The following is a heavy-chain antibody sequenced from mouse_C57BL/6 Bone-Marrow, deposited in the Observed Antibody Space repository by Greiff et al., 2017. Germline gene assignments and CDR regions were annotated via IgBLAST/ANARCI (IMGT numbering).Heavy chain of an antibody. CDR1: GFTFSDYY. CDR3: ARRGYYGSSPYAMDY. CDR2: ISNGGGST. Sequence: EVMLVESGGGLVQPGGSLKLSCAASGFTFSDYYMYWVRQTPEKRLEWVAYISNGGGSTYYPDTVKGRFTISRDNAKNTLYLQMSRLKSEDTAMYYCARRGYYGSSPYAMDYWGKGTSVTVSS. V-gene: IGHV5-12*01. D-gene: IGHD1-1*01. J-gene: IGHJ4*01.